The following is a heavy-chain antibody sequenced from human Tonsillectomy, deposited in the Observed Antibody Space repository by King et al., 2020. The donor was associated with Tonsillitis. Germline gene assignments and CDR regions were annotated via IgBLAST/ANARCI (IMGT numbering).Heavy chain of an antibody. CDR3: ARLPLRYCYREDYFFDY. CDR1: GGSISSSSYY. CDR2: IYYSGST. J-gene: IGHJ4*02. V-gene: IGHV4-39*01. Sequence: LQLQESGPGLVKPSETLSLTCTVSGGSISSSSYYWGWIRQPPGKGLEWIGSIYYSGSTYYNPSIKSRVTISVDTSKNQFSLKLSSVTASDTAVFYCARLPLRYCYREDYFFDYWAQGPLVTVSS. D-gene: IGHD5-24*01.